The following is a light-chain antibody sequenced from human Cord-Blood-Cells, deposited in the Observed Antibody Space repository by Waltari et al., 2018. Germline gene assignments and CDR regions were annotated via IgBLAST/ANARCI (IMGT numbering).Light chain of an antibody. CDR3: SSYTSSSTYV. CDR2: EVS. Sequence: QSALTQPPSVSGSPGQSVTIPCTCTSSDVGSYNRVSWYQHPPGTAPKLMIYEVSNRPSGVPDRFSGSKSGNTASLTISGLQAEDEADYYCSSYTSSSTYVFGTGTKVTVL. CDR1: SSDVGSYNR. V-gene: IGLV2-18*02. J-gene: IGLJ1*01.